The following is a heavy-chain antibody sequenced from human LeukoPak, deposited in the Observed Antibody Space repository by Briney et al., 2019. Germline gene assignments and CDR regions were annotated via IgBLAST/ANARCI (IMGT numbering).Heavy chain of an antibody. J-gene: IGHJ5*02. CDR2: IYTSGST. D-gene: IGHD3-10*01. CDR1: GGSISSGSYY. Sequence: SETLSLTCTVSGGSISSGSYYWSWIRQPPGKGLEWIGRIYTSGSTNYNPSLKSRVTISVDTSKDQFSLKLSSVTAADTAVYYCARDPYYGSGSNWFDPWGQGTLVTVSS. V-gene: IGHV4-61*02. CDR3: ARDPYYGSGSNWFDP.